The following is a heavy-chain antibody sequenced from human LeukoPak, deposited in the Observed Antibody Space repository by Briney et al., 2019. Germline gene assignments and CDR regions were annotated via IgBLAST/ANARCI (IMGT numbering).Heavy chain of an antibody. CDR3: AKVPTVTTPMGAFDI. J-gene: IGHJ3*02. Sequence: SETLSLTCTVSGGSISSGSYCWSWIRQPAGKGLEWIGHIHTSGNTNYNPSLKSRLTMSVDTSKNQFSLKLSSVTAADTAVYYCAKVPTVTTPMGAFDIWGQGTMVTVSS. D-gene: IGHD4-17*01. CDR1: GGSISSGSYC. CDR2: IHTSGNT. V-gene: IGHV4-61*09.